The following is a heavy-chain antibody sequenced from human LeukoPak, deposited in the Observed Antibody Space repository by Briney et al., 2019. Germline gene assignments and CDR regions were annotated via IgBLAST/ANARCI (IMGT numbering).Heavy chain of an antibody. CDR2: IFYSGST. CDR1: GGSISDYY. J-gene: IGHJ5*02. CDR3: ARRIAVGWFDP. D-gene: IGHD6-19*01. Sequence: SKTLSLTCTVSGGSISDYYWSWIRQPPGKGLEWIGYIFYSGSTNYNPSLKSRVTISVDTTKSQFSLKLSSVTAADTAVYYCARRIAVGWFDPWGQGTLVTVSS. V-gene: IGHV4-59*01.